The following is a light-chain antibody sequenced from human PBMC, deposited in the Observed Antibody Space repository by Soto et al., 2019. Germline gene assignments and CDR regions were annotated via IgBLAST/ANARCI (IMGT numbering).Light chain of an antibody. CDR3: QEYNGRSS. CDR2: RTS. Sequence: EGVTTQSPATLSVSPGERATLSCRASQNVDGDLAWYQQKPGQAPRLLIYRTSTRANGTPVRFSGSGSGTEFTLTISSLQSEDFAVYYCQEYNGRSSFGQGNKVEIK. CDR1: QNVDGD. V-gene: IGKV3-15*01. J-gene: IGKJ1*01.